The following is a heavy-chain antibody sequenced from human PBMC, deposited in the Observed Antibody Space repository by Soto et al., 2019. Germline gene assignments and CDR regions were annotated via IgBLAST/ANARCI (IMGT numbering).Heavy chain of an antibody. Sequence: LSLTCTVSGGSVSNSSHYWTWIRQPPGKGLEWIGYVYYTGSTNYNPSLKSRVTISVDTSKNQFSLKLSSVTAADTAVYYCARQRPTDGRWEFANYYGMDVWGQGTPVTVSS. J-gene: IGHJ6*02. CDR3: ARQRPTDGRWEFANYYGMDV. CDR2: VYYTGST. CDR1: GGSVSNSSHY. D-gene: IGHD1-26*01. V-gene: IGHV4-61*01.